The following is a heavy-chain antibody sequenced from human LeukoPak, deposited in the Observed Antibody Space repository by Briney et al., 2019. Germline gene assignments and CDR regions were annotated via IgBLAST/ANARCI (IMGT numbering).Heavy chain of an antibody. D-gene: IGHD3-22*01. V-gene: IGHV4-4*07. CDR2: IYTSGST. Sequence: SETLSLTCTVSGGSISSYYWSWIRQPAGKGLEWIGRIYTSGSTNCNPSLKSRVTMSVDTSKNQFSLKLSSVTAADTAVYYCARDKHYYDSSGYYSRRDAFDIWGQGTMVTVSS. CDR3: ARDKHYYDSSGYYSRRDAFDI. CDR1: GGSISSYY. J-gene: IGHJ3*02.